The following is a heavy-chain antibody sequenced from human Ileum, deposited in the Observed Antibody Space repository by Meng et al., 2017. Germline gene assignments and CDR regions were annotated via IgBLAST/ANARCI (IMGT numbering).Heavy chain of an antibody. CDR1: TFTSRA. CDR2: LIAGSGST. V-gene: IGHV1-3*01. J-gene: IGHJ4*02. CDR3: VREDSSGYWAY. Sequence: QAPIGQTEVEVKGRGDPVLGYGITFTSRASQWARQAAGQRLEWMVWLIAGSGSTRYSQKFQGRITITWDTSANIAYMDLSSLRFEDTAVYYCVREDSSGYWAYWGQGTLVTVSS. D-gene: IGHD3-22*01.